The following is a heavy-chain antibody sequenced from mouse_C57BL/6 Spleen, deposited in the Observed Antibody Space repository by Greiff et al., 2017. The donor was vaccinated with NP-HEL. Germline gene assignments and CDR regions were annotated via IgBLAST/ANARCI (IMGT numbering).Heavy chain of an antibody. J-gene: IGHJ4*01. CDR3: ARGLYAMGY. CDR1: GYTFTSYW. Sequence: QVQLQQPGAELVMPGASVKLSCKASGYTFTSYWMHWVKQRPGQGLEWIGEIDPSDSYTNYNQKFKGKSTLTVDKSSSTAYMQLSSLTSEDSAVYYCARGLYAMGYWGQGTSVTVSS. CDR2: IDPSDSYT. V-gene: IGHV1-69*01.